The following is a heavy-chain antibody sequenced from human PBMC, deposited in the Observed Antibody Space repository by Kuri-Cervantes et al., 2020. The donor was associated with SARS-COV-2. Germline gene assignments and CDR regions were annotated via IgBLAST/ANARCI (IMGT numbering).Heavy chain of an antibody. J-gene: IGHJ5*02. Sequence: GESLKISCAASGFNFSRTDMNWVRQAPGKGLEWVAVTSYDGRNKYVADSVRGRFSVSRDNSKNTVYLQMNSLRAEDTAVYYCAKDQNLDVVVVPAAWGQGSLVTVSS. V-gene: IGHV3-30*18. CDR3: AKDQNLDVVVVPAA. CDR1: GFNFSRTD. D-gene: IGHD2-15*01. CDR2: TSYDGRNK.